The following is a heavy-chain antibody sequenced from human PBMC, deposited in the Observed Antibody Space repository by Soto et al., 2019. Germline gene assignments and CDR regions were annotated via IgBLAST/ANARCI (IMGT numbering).Heavy chain of an antibody. V-gene: IGHV3-48*01. D-gene: IGHD3-10*01. Sequence: GGSLRLSCAASGFTFSSYSMNWVRQAPGKGLEWVSYISSSSSTIYYADSVKGRFTISRDNSKNTLYLQINSLRAEDTAVYYCARDAHYYGSGSYYNKYYYYGMDVWGQGTTVTVSS. CDR2: ISSSSSTI. CDR1: GFTFSSYS. J-gene: IGHJ6*02. CDR3: ARDAHYYGSGSYYNKYYYYGMDV.